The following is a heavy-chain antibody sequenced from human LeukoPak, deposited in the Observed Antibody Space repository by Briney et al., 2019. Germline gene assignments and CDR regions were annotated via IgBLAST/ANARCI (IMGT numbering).Heavy chain of an antibody. D-gene: IGHD3-9*01. J-gene: IGHJ3*02. CDR1: GYTFTGYY. CDR2: INPDSGGT. Sequence: ASVKVSCKASGYTFTGYYLHWVRQAPGQGLEWIGWINPDSGGTSYTQNFQGRVTMTRDTSISTAYMELSRLRSDDTALYYCARGYILTGYTTMIDAFDIWGQGTMVTVSS. CDR3: ARGYILTGYTTMIDAFDI. V-gene: IGHV1-2*02.